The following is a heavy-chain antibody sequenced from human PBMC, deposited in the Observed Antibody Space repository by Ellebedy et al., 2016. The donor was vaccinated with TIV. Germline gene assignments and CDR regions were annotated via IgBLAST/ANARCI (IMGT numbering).Heavy chain of an antibody. D-gene: IGHD6-19*01. Sequence: MPSETLSLTCTVSGGSISSYYWSWIRQPPGKGLEWIGYIYYSGSTNYNPSLKSRVTISVDTSKNQFSLKLSSVTAADTAVYYCARLGMAAGFDYWGQGTLVTVSS. V-gene: IGHV4-59*08. J-gene: IGHJ4*02. CDR3: ARLGMAAGFDY. CDR2: IYYSGST. CDR1: GGSISSYY.